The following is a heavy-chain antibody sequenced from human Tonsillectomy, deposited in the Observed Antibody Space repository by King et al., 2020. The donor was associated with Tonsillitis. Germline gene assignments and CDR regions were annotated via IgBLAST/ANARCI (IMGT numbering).Heavy chain of an antibody. Sequence: LQLQESGPGLMKPSETLSLTCTVSGGSISISSYSWGWIRQPPWKGLEWIATFHYSGSTYYNPSLNSRATISLDTSKNQFSLKLTSVTAADTAGYYCARLPTGYPNWFDPWGQGTLVTVSS. CDR1: GGSISISSYS. J-gene: IGHJ5*02. CDR2: FHYSGST. CDR3: ARLPTGYPNWFDP. D-gene: IGHD3-9*01. V-gene: IGHV4-39*01.